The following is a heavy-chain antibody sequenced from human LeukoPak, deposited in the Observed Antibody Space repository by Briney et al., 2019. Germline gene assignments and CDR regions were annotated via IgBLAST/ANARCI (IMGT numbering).Heavy chain of an antibody. Sequence: PGGSLRLSCAAPGFSFSSYYMNWVRQAPGKGLEWVSSISPSSSLIYYADSLKGRFTISRDNANNSVHLQMYSLRAEDTAVYYCVRGDPRPERLDPWGQGTLVTVSS. J-gene: IGHJ5*02. D-gene: IGHD6-25*01. CDR1: GFSFSSYY. CDR2: ISPSSSLI. CDR3: VRGDPRPERLDP. V-gene: IGHV3-21*01.